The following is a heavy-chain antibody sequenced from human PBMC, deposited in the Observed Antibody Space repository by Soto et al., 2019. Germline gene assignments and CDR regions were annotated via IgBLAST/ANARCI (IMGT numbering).Heavy chain of an antibody. V-gene: IGHV1-3*01. J-gene: IGHJ6*02. CDR3: ASSYYGSGNPKDYYYGMDV. D-gene: IGHD3-10*01. CDR1: GYTFTSYA. Sequence: QVQLVQSGAEVKKPGASVKVSCKASGYTFTSYAMHWVRQAPGQRLEWMGWINAGNGNTKYSQKFQGRVTITRDTSASTAYMELSSLRSEDTAVYYCASSYYGSGNPKDYYYGMDVWGQGPTVTVS. CDR2: INAGNGNT.